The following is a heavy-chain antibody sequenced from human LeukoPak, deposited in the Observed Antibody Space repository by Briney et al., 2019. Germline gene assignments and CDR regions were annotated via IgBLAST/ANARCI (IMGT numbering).Heavy chain of an antibody. J-gene: IGHJ4*02. CDR1: GYTFVDYG. Sequence: ASVKVSCKASGYTFVDYGIIWVRQAPGQGLEWMGWISAYNGNTKYAQKVQGRLTMTTDTSTSTAFLELRRLRSDDTAVCFCARDSYDASGYYWEYWGQGTLVTVSS. CDR3: ARDSYDASGYYWEY. D-gene: IGHD3-22*01. CDR2: ISAYNGNT. V-gene: IGHV1-18*01.